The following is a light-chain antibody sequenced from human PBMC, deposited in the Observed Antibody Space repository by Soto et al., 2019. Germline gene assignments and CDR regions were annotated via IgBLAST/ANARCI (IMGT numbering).Light chain of an antibody. V-gene: IGKV1-39*01. Sequence: ASQTIKNYLNWYQQKPGRAPNLLIYSASTLHSGVPSRFSGTKSATDFTLTITTAQAEDFRSQHSHRSYIPLIRVGPQTMVDIK. CDR2: SAS. CDR3: HRSYIPLIR. CDR1: QTIKNY. J-gene: IGKJ3*01.